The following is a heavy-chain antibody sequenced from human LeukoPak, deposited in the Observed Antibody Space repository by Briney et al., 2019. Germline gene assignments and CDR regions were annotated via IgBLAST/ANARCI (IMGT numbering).Heavy chain of an antibody. V-gene: IGHV4-59*01. CDR2: IYYSGST. D-gene: IGHD6-13*01. Sequence: SETLSLTCTVSGGSISSYYWSWIRQPPGKGLEWIGYIYYSGSTNYNPSLKSRVTISVDTSKNQFSLKLSSVTAADTAVYYCARENIAAAGTKFDYWGQGTLVTVSS. J-gene: IGHJ4*02. CDR3: ARENIAAAGTKFDY. CDR1: GGSISSYY.